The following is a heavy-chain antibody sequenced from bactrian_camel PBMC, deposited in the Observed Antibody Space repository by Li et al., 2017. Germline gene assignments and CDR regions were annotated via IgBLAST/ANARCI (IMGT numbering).Heavy chain of an antibody. D-gene: IGHD2*01. Sequence: VQLVESGGGSVQAGGSLRLSCAASGYSVSSSCMGWFRQTPGKEREAVAVINGFGVTDYDDSVKGRFTIARDDANNTLDLQIDSLQPEDTAMYYCAADFECLHVLHGTGRAPKSWGRGTQVTVS. CDR1: GYSVSSSC. CDR3: AADFECLHVLHGTGRAPKS. V-gene: IGHV3S53*01. CDR2: INGFGVT. J-gene: IGHJ4*01.